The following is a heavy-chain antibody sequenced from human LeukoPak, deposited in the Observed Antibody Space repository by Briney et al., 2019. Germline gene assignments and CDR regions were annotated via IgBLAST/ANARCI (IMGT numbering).Heavy chain of an antibody. V-gene: IGHV1-46*01. CDR1: GYTFTSYY. CDR2: INPSGGST. D-gene: IGHD4-11*01. Sequence: VASVTVSCKASGYTFTSYYMHWVRQAPGQGLEWMGIINPSGGSTSYAQKFQGRVTMTRDTSTSTVYMELSSLRSEDTAVYYCARDLGEGATVTNLYYYYGMDVWGQGTTVTVSS. J-gene: IGHJ6*02. CDR3: ARDLGEGATVTNLYYYYGMDV.